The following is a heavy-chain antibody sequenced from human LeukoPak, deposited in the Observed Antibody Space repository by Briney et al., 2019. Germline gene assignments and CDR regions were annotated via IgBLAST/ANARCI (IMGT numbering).Heavy chain of an antibody. CDR1: GGSFSGYS. CDR3: AREKIGYYDGSGRGWFDP. Sequence: SETLSLTCAVYGGSFSGYSWSWIRQHAGKGREWIGRVYTSGSTNYNPSLKSRVTISVDTSKKQFSLKLSSVTAADTAVYYCAREKIGYYDGSGRGWFDPWGQGTLVTVSS. J-gene: IGHJ5*02. D-gene: IGHD3-22*01. V-gene: IGHV4-4*07. CDR2: VYTSGST.